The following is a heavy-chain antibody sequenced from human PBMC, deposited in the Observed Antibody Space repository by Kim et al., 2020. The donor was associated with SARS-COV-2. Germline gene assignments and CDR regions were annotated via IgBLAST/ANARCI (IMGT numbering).Heavy chain of an antibody. J-gene: IGHJ6*03. CDR3: ARSRGSSYKYYYMDV. V-gene: IGHV3-11*01. CDR1: GFSFSDYY. CDR2: ISTSGDTI. D-gene: IGHD3-16*01. Sequence: GGSLRLSCAASGFSFSDYYMTWIRQAPGKGLEWLSDISTSGDTIYYADSVKGRFTMSRDNAKNSLFLLMNNLRADDTAVYYCARSRGSSYKYYYMDVWG.